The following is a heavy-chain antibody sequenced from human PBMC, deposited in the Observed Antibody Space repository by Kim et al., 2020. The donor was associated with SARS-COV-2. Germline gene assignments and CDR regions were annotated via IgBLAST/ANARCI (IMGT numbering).Heavy chain of an antibody. CDR1: GFTFSRYW. Sequence: GGSLRLSCAASGFTFSRYWMTWVRQAPGKGLEWVANIKYDGREKNYVDSVKGRFTISRDNNRKSLFLQMNSLRADDTAVYYCARAADYSEYSYYYSGMDVWGQGTTVTVSS. CDR2: IKYDGREK. CDR3: ARAADYSEYSYYYSGMDV. D-gene: IGHD4-17*01. V-gene: IGHV3-7*04. J-gene: IGHJ6*02.